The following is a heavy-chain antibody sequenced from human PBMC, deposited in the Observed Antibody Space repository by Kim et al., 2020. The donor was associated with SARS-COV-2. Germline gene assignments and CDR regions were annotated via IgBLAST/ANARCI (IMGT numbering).Heavy chain of an antibody. Sequence: SETLSLTCTVSGGSISSSSYYWGWIRQPPGKGLEWIGSIYYSGSTYYNPSLKSRVTISVDTSKNQFSLKLSSVTAADTAVYYCASGWLIVGAGNWLDPWGQATRVNVSS. V-gene: IGHV4-39*07. CDR3: ASGWLIVGAGNWLDP. CDR1: GGSISSSSYY. J-gene: IGHJ5*02. D-gene: IGHD1-26*01. CDR2: IYYSGST.